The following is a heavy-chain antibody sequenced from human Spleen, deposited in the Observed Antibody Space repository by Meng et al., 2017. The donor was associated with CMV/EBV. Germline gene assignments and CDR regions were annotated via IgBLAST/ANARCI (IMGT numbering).Heavy chain of an antibody. CDR1: GHIFTAYG. Sequence: VELVYVGDVGKKPDASGRVSCKSSGHIFTAYGISWVRQAPGQGLEGMGWISVYKGNTKYAQKHQGRGTMTTDTSTSTASMEVRSLRSDDTAVYYCARDYGGNFNGGWFDPWGQGTLFTVSS. CDR3: ARDYGGNFNGGWFDP. V-gene: IGHV1-18*01. D-gene: IGHD4-23*01. CDR2: ISVYKGNT. J-gene: IGHJ5*02.